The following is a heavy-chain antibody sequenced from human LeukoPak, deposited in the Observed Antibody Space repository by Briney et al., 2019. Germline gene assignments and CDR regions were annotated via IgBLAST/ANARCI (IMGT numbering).Heavy chain of an antibody. V-gene: IGHV3-23*01. J-gene: IGHJ3*02. Sequence: GGSLRLSCAASGFTFSSYAMSWVRQAPGKGLEWVSAISGSGGSTCYADSVKGRFTISRDNSKNTLYLQMNSLRAEDTAVYYCAKDPLGYSYGPYDAFDIWGQGTMVTVSS. CDR1: GFTFSSYA. CDR3: AKDPLGYSYGPYDAFDI. CDR2: ISGSGGST. D-gene: IGHD5-18*01.